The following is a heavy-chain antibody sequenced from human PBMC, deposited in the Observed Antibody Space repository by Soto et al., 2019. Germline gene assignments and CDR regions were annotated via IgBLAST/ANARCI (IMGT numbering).Heavy chain of an antibody. D-gene: IGHD4-4*01. CDR3: ARGRGNDYSGIFYCYYCYDMDV. V-gene: IGHV1-8*01. J-gene: IGHJ6*03. Sequence: VQLVQSGAEVKKPGASVKVSCKASGYTFTRYDSNCVRQATGQGLEWMGWMNPNRGNTGYAQKVEGRVTMTRNTSISTAYIEVRSLRSEDTDVYDCARGRGNDYSGIFYCYYCYDMDVWGKGTALTVSS. CDR1: GYTFTRYD. CDR2: MNPNRGNT.